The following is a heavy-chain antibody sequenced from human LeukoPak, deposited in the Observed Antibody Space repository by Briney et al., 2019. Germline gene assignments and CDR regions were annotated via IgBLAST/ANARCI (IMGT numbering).Heavy chain of an antibody. V-gene: IGHV3-30*04. CDR1: VFTFSSCA. CDR3: ARELDGSGSSSFDY. J-gene: IGHJ4*02. D-gene: IGHD3-10*01. Sequence: GGCLRLSCAASVFTFSSCAMHWVRQAPGQGREWVAFISYDGSDKYYADSVKGRFTISRDNSKNTLSLQMNSLRAEDTAVYYCARELDGSGSSSFDYWGQGTLVTVSS. CDR2: ISYDGSDK.